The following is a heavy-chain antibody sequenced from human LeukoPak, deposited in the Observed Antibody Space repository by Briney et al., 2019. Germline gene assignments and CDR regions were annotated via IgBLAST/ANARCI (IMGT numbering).Heavy chain of an antibody. J-gene: IGHJ4*02. CDR3: ASDGSIRYFDWSPYFDY. D-gene: IGHD3-9*01. CDR1: GFTFSSYS. Sequence: GGSLRLSCAASGFTFSSYSMNWVRQAPGKGLEWVSSISSSSSYIYYADSVKGLFTISRDNAKNSLYLQMNSLRAEDTAVYYCASDGSIRYFDWSPYFDYWGQGTLVTVSS. V-gene: IGHV3-21*01. CDR2: ISSSSSYI.